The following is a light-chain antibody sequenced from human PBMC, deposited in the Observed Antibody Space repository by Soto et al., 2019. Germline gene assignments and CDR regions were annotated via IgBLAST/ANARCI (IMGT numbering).Light chain of an antibody. Sequence: DFQMTQSPSTLSASVGDRVTITCRASQNIRSRLAWFQQKPGKAPKLLIYDASNLESGVPSIFSGSGSGTEFTLTISSLPPDDFATYYCQHYSTYSAFGQGTKGDIK. CDR2: DAS. CDR3: QHYSTYSA. V-gene: IGKV1-5*01. CDR1: QNIRSR. J-gene: IGKJ1*01.